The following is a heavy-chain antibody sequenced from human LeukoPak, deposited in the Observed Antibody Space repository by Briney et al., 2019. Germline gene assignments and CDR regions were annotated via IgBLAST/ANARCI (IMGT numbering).Heavy chain of an antibody. Sequence: KPGGSLRLSCAASGFTFGSYWMHWVRQAPGKGLVWVSRINSDGSSTSYADSVKGRFTISRDNAKNTLYLQMNSLRAEDTAVYYCARVGPLTRETYYYGSGSYYGFYYYYGMDVWGQGTTVTVSS. V-gene: IGHV3-74*01. CDR2: INSDGSST. J-gene: IGHJ6*02. D-gene: IGHD3-10*01. CDR1: GFTFGSYW. CDR3: ARVGPLTRETYYYGSGSYYGFYYYYGMDV.